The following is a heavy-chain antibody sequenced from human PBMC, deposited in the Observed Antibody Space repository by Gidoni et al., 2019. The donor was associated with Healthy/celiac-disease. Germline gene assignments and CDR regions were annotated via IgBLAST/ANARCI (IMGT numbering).Heavy chain of an antibody. CDR1: GFSLSNARMG. J-gene: IGHJ6*02. V-gene: IGHV2-26*01. D-gene: IGHD2-2*01. Sequence: QVTLKESGPVLVKPTETLTLTCTVSGFSLSNARMGVSWIRQPPGKALEWLAHIFSNDEKSYSTSLKSRLTISKDTSKSQVVLTMTNMDPVDTATYYCAREGVVPAAIEGERGYYYYYYGMDVWGQGTTVTVSS. CDR2: IFSNDEK. CDR3: AREGVVPAAIEGERGYYYYYYGMDV.